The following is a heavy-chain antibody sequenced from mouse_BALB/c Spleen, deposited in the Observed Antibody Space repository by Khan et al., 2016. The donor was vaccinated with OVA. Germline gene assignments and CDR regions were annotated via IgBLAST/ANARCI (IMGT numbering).Heavy chain of an antibody. CDR1: GYTFTSYW. CDR2: FAPGSSNV. V-gene: IGHV1S41*01. J-gene: IGHJ4*01. D-gene: IGHD1-1*01. Sequence: DLVKPGASVKLSCKASGYTFTSYWINWIKQRPGQGLEWIGRFAPGSSNVYYNDMFRGKVTLPVDTSSSNAYIQLDSLSSEDSAFYFCGRENYYGRSCDAMDYWGQGTSVTVSS. CDR3: GRENYYGRSCDAMDY.